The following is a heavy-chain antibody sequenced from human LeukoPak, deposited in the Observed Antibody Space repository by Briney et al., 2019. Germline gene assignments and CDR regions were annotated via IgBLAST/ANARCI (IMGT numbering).Heavy chain of an antibody. CDR3: AKDPSDFWSGYYDLSFDY. CDR2: ISGSGGST. CDR1: GFTFSSYA. V-gene: IGHV3-23*01. Sequence: GGSLRLSCAASGFTFSSYAMSWVRQAPGKGLEWVSVISGSGGSTYYADSAKGRFTISRDNSKNTLYLQMNSLRAEDTAVYYCAKDPSDFWSGYYDLSFDYWGQGTLVTVSS. J-gene: IGHJ4*02. D-gene: IGHD3-3*01.